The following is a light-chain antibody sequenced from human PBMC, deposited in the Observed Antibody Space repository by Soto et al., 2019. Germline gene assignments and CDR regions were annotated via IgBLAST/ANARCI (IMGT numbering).Light chain of an antibody. CDR2: DAS. J-gene: IGKJ5*01. CDR3: QQHNSFSIT. V-gene: IGKV1-5*01. Sequence: DIQMTQSPSTLSATVGDRVTITCRASQSVVSWLAWYQQKPGKAPKLLIYDASTLESGVPSRFSGSGSGTEFTLTINSLQADDFATYYCQQHNSFSITFGQGTRLEI. CDR1: QSVVSW.